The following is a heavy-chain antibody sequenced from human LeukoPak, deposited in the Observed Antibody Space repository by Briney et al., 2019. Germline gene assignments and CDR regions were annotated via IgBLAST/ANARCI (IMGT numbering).Heavy chain of an antibody. D-gene: IGHD6-13*01. CDR2: ISSSSSYI. Sequence: GGSLRLSCAASGFTFSSYSMNWVRQAPGKGLEWVSSISSSSSYIYYADSVKGRFTISRDNAKNSLYLQMNSLRAEDTAVYYCARDSPLLAAAGTNYYYMDVWGKGTTVTVSS. CDR3: ARDSPLLAAAGTNYYYMDV. V-gene: IGHV3-21*01. CDR1: GFTFSSYS. J-gene: IGHJ6*03.